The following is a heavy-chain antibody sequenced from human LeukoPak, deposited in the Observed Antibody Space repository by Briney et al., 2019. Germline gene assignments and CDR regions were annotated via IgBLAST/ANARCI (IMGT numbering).Heavy chain of an antibody. J-gene: IGHJ4*02. CDR3: ARLGVLPNYDFWSGYSAY. V-gene: IGHV5-51*01. CDR1: GYSFTSYW. D-gene: IGHD3-3*01. Sequence: GESLKISCKGSGYSFTSYWIGWVRQMPGKGLEWMGIIYPGDSDTRYSPSFQGQVTISADKSISTAYLQWSSLKASDTAMYYCARLGVLPNYDFWSGYSAYWGQGTLVTVSS. CDR2: IYPGDSDT.